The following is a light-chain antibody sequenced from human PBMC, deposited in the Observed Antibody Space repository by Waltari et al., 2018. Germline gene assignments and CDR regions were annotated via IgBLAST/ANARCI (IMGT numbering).Light chain of an antibody. V-gene: IGLV1-40*01. CDR3: QSYDSSLSGSVV. J-gene: IGLJ2*01. CDR2: GNS. Sequence: QSVLTQPPSVSGAPGQRVTISCTGSNSNLGAAYDVHWYQSLPGTAPKLLIAGNSNRPSGVPDRCAGSKSGTSASLAITGLQVEDEAVYYCQSYDSSLSGSVVFGGGTKLTVL. CDR1: NSNLGAAYD.